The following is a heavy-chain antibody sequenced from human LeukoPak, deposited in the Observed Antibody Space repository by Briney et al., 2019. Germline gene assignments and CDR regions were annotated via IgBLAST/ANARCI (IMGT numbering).Heavy chain of an antibody. CDR3: ARDRGYCSGGSCLSNWFDP. Sequence: GGSLRLSCAASGFTFSSYSMNWVRQAPGKGLEWVSSISSSSSYIYYADSVKGRFTISRDNAKNSLYLQMNSLRAEDTAVYYCARDRGYCSGGSCLSNWFDPWGQGTLVTVSS. V-gene: IGHV3-21*01. D-gene: IGHD2-15*01. CDR1: GFTFSSYS. J-gene: IGHJ5*02. CDR2: ISSSSSYI.